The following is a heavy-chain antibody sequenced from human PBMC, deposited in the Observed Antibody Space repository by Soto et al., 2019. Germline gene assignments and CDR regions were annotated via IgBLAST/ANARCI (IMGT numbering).Heavy chain of an antibody. Sequence: QVQLVQSGTEVKKSGASVKVSCKASGYTVTDYYIHWVRQAPGQGLEWMGWIDPKNGGTIYAQKFQDRVTMTRDTSISTAYMDLSRLTSYDTAIYYCARDDYGIYPYWGQGTLVTVSS. D-gene: IGHD1-26*01. V-gene: IGHV1-2*02. CDR3: ARDDYGIYPY. J-gene: IGHJ4*02. CDR2: IDPKNGGT. CDR1: GYTVTDYY.